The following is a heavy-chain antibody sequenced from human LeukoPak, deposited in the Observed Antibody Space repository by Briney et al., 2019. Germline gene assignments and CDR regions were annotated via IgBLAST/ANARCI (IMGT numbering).Heavy chain of an antibody. J-gene: IGHJ6*02. CDR2: INHSGST. CDR3: ARGMVRTFYYYYGMDV. D-gene: IGHD3-10*01. V-gene: IGHV4-34*01. CDR1: GGSFSGYY. Sequence: SETLSLTFAVYGGSFSGYYWSWIRQPPGKGLEWIGEINHSGSTNYNPSLKSRVTISVDTFKNQFSLKLSSVTAADTAVYYCARGMVRTFYYYYGMDVWGQGTTVTVSS.